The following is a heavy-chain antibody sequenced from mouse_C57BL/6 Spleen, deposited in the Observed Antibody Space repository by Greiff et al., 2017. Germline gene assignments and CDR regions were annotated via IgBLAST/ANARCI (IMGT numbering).Heavy chain of an antibody. V-gene: IGHV1-82*01. J-gene: IGHJ4*01. CDR1: GYAFSSSW. D-gene: IGHD2-4*01. Sequence: QVQLQQSGPELVKPGASVKISCKASGYAFSSSWMNWVKQRPGQGLEWIGRIYPGDGDTNYNGKFKGKATLTADKSSSTAYMQLSSLTSEDSAVYFCAREDDYDRDYYAMDYWGQGTSVTVSS. CDR3: AREDDYDRDYYAMDY. CDR2: IYPGDGDT.